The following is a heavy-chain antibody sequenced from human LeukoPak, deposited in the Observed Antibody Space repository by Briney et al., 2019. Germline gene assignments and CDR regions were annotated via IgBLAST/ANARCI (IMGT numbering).Heavy chain of an antibody. V-gene: IGHV5-51*01. Sequence: GESLKISCKGSGYSFTTDWIVWVRQMPGKGLEWMGIIYPSDSDTRYSPSFQGQVTISADKSISTAYLQWSSLKASDTAVYYCARLYGDYPTGPFDYWGEGTLVTVSS. J-gene: IGHJ4*02. CDR1: GYSFTTDW. D-gene: IGHD4-17*01. CDR3: ARLYGDYPTGPFDY. CDR2: IYPSDSDT.